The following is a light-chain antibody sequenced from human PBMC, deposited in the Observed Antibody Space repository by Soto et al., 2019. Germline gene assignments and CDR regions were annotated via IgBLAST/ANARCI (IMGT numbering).Light chain of an antibody. Sequence: EAVLTQSPATLSVSPGERATLSCRASPSVATNLAWYQQRPGQAPRLLIYGASKRAVGLPARFSGSGSGTEFTLTITSLQSEDFAVYYCQQYSKWPPWTFGPGTKVDIK. CDR2: GAS. CDR3: QQYSKWPPWT. CDR1: PSVATN. V-gene: IGKV3-15*01. J-gene: IGKJ1*01.